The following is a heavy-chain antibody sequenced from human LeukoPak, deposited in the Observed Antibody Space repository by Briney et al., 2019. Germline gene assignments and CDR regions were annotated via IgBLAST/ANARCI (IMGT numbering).Heavy chain of an antibody. J-gene: IGHJ5*02. V-gene: IGHV4-39*01. CDR1: GGSISSSSYY. D-gene: IGHD2-2*01. CDR2: IYYSGTT. Sequence: PSETLSLTCTVSGGSISSSSYYWGWIRQPPGKGLEWIGSIYYSGTTYYNPSLKSRVTISVDTSKRQFSLTLTSVTAADTAVYYCARSTAGEGPTHNWFDPWGQGTLVTVSS. CDR3: ARSTAGEGPTHNWFDP.